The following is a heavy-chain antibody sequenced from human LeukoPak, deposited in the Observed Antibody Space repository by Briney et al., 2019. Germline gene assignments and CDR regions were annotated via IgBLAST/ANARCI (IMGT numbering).Heavy chain of an antibody. J-gene: IGHJ6*02. V-gene: IGHV1-69*01. CDR3: ARDGSYGSYYYYGMDV. D-gene: IGHD5-18*01. Sequence: ASVKVSCKASGGTFSSYAISWVRQAPGQGLGWMGGIIPIFGTANYAQKFQGRVTITADESTSTAYMELSSLRSEDTAVYYCARDGSYGSYYYYGMDVWGQGTTVTVSS. CDR2: IIPIFGTA. CDR1: GGTFSSYA.